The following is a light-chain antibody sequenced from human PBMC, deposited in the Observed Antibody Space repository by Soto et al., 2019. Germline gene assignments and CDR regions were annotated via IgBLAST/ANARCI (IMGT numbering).Light chain of an antibody. CDR1: QSITSN. CDR3: QQYKDWPPYT. Sequence: EILMTQSQAPLSVSPGERVTLSCRASQSITSNLAWYQQRPGQAPRLLIYGASTRVIGVPDRFSGGGSGTLFTLTISSLQSEDFAVYYCQQYKDWPPYTFGQGTKLEIK. J-gene: IGKJ2*01. CDR2: GAS. V-gene: IGKV3-15*01.